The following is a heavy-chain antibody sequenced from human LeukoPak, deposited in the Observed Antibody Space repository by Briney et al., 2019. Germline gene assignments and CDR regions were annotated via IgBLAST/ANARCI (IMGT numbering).Heavy chain of an antibody. CDR2: ISWNSGII. CDR3: AKAPPYYSDSSGYFQH. J-gene: IGHJ1*01. CDR1: GFTFDDSA. D-gene: IGHD3-22*01. Sequence: GGPLRLSCAASGFTFDDSAMHWVRQVPGKGLEWVSGISWNSGIIDYADSVKGRFTISRDNAKNSLYLPMNNLRPDDTAFYYCAKAPPYYSDSSGYFQHWGQGTLVTVSS. V-gene: IGHV3-9*01.